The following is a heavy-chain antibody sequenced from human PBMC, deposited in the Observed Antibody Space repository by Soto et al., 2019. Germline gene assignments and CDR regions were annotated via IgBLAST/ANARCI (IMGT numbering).Heavy chain of an antibody. J-gene: IGHJ4*02. Sequence: QLQLQESGPGLVKPSQTLSLTCTVSGDSITSGGYSWNWIRQTPTKGLEWIGNIYHNETTYYHPSLKSRVTISIDRSKNHFSLTLTSMTAADTAVYYCSTSSYDYVRGTFRPFEFWGQGTLVADSA. CDR2: IYHNETT. CDR1: GDSITSGGYS. CDR3: STSSYDYVRGTFRPFEF. V-gene: IGHV4-30-2*01. D-gene: IGHD3-16*02.